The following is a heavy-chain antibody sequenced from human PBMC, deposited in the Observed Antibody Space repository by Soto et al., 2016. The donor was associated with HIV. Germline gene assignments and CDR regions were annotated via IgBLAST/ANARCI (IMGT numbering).Heavy chain of an antibody. CDR3: AKDRSTMTTPYYFDY. Sequence: EVQLLESGGDLVQPGGSLRLSCAASGFAFSSYVMNWIRQAPGKGLEWFSAISGSGGSSYYADSVKGRFTISRDNSRNTLYLQMNSLRVEDTALYFCAKDRSTMTTPYYFDYWAREPWSPS. CDR2: ISGSGGSS. D-gene: IGHD4-17*01. J-gene: IGHJ4*02. CDR1: GFAFSSYV. V-gene: IGHV3-23*01.